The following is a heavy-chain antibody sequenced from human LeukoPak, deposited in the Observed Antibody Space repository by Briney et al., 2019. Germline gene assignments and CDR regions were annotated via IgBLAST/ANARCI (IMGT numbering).Heavy chain of an antibody. D-gene: IGHD3-10*01. CDR3: AKDRAFGQFLWGNDY. CDR1: GFTFSSYA. V-gene: IGHV3-23*01. CDR2: ISGSGGST. J-gene: IGHJ4*02. Sequence: PGGSLRLSCAASGFTFSSYAMSWVRQAPGKGLEWVSAISGSGGSTYYADSVKGRFTISRDNSKNTLYLQMNSLRAEDTAVYYCAKDRAFGQFLWGNDYWGQGTLVTVSS.